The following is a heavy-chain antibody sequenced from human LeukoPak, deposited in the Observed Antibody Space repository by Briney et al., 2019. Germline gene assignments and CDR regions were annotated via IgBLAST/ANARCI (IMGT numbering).Heavy chain of an antibody. CDR1: GYSFTGHH. Sequence: ASVKVSCKASGYSFTGHHIHWVRQAPGQGLEWMEWISPDTAVTNYAQKFQGRVTMTRDSSISTAYMDLSRLSSDDTALYYCARTRRDGYNCDLDFWGQGTLVTVSS. CDR3: ARTRRDGYNCDLDF. J-gene: IGHJ4*02. V-gene: IGHV1-2*02. CDR2: ISPDTAVT. D-gene: IGHD5-24*01.